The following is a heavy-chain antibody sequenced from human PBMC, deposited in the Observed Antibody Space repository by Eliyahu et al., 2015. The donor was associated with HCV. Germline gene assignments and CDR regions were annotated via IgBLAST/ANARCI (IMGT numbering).Heavy chain of an antibody. CDR1: GFSLTTSGVG. CDR3: TKKIRGSDPFDV. CDR2: IYWDDXK. V-gene: IGHV2-5*02. Sequence: QITLKESGPTQVKPTQTLRLTCTFSGFSLTTSGVGXGWIRQPPGKALEWLAIIYWDDXKRYSPSLKTRLTIAKDTSENQVVLTMTNMDPVDTATYYCTKKIRGSDPFDVWGQGTVVSVSS. J-gene: IGHJ3*01. D-gene: IGHD5-12*01.